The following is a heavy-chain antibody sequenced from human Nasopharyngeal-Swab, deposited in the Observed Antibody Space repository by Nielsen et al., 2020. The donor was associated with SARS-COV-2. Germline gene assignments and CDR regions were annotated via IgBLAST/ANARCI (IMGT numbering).Heavy chain of an antibody. Sequence: ASVNVSCTASGYSFTNYGVNWVRQAPGQGLEWMGWINTKPGNPTYAQGFTGRFVFSLDTSVTTAYLQISSLEAEDTAVYYCARDGTHCSGGTCFDNWGQGTLVTVSP. D-gene: IGHD2-15*01. CDR1: GYSFTNYG. CDR2: INTKPGNP. CDR3: ARDGTHCSGGTCFDN. V-gene: IGHV7-4-1*02. J-gene: IGHJ5*02.